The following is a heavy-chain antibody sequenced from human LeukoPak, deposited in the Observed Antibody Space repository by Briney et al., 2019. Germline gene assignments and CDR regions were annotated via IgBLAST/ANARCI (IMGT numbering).Heavy chain of an antibody. V-gene: IGHV3-23*01. CDR1: GFAFRTYD. J-gene: IGHJ4*02. CDR3: AKNRGSYRLFDY. Sequence: PGGSLRLSCAASGFAFRTYDMNWVRQAPGKGLEWVSAVGVSAGGTYYADSVKGRFIISRDNSKNILYLQMNSLTAEDTAVYFCAKNRGSYRLFDYWGQGTLVTVSS. CDR2: VGVSAGGT. D-gene: IGHD1-26*01.